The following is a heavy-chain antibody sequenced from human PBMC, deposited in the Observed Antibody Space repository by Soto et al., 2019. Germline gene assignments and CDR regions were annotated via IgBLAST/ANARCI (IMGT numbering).Heavy chain of an antibody. CDR2: ISSSGSTI. V-gene: IGHV3-48*03. CDR1: GLTFSSYE. Sequence: GRSLRLSCAASGLTFSSYEMNWVRQAPGKGLEWVSYISSSGSTIYYADSVKGRFTISRDNAKNSLYLQTNSLRAEDTAVYYCARVGRSEDYWGQGTLVTVSS. CDR3: ARVGRSEDY. J-gene: IGHJ4*02. D-gene: IGHD3-3*01.